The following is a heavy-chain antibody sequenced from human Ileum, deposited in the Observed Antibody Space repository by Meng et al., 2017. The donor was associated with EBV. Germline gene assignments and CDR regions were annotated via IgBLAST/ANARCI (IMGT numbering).Heavy chain of an antibody. Sequence: VRVVETGGGVGHAWRSLRLAWSASGFTFRNYGIHWVRQATGKGLEWVAVIWYDGNIKHYADSVKGRFTISRDNSDNTVDLLMDSLRADDTAVYYCAKAATIIRGALDYWGQGTLVTVSS. CDR2: IWYDGNIK. J-gene: IGHJ4*02. CDR1: GFTFRNYG. V-gene: IGHV3-33*06. D-gene: IGHD3-10*01. CDR3: AKAATIIRGALDY.